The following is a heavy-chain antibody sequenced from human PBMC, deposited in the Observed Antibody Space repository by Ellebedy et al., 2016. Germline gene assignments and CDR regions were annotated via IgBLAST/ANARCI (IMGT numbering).Heavy chain of an antibody. J-gene: IGHJ4*02. V-gene: IGHV3-7*01. CDR2: IKQDGSEK. CDR1: GFTFSRYW. CDR3: ARGGYCSSTSCYTDVRGPEDS. D-gene: IGHD2-2*02. Sequence: GGSLRLSXAASGFTFSRYWMSWVRQAPGKGLEWVANIKQDGSEKHYVDSVKGRITISRDNAKNSLYLKMNSLRAEDTAVYYCARGGYCSSTSCYTDVRGPEDSWGQGTLVTVSP.